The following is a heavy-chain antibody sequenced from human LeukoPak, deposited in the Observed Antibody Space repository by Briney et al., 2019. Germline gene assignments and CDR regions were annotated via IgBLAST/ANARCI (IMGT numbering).Heavy chain of an antibody. CDR3: ARDLAYYYDSSGYSYYYYYMDV. V-gene: IGHV1-46*01. CDR1: GYTFTGYY. Sequence: ASVKVSCKASGYTFTGYYMHWVRQAPGQGLEWMGIINPSGGSTSYAQKFQGRVTMTRDMSTSTVYMELSSLRSEDTAVYYCARDLAYYYDSSGYSYYYYYMDVWGKGTTVTVSS. D-gene: IGHD3-22*01. J-gene: IGHJ6*03. CDR2: INPSGGST.